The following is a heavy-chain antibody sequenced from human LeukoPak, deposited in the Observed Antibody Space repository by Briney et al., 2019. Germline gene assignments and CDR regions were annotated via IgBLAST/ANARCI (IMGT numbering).Heavy chain of an antibody. CDR1: GGTFSSYA. D-gene: IGHD1-26*01. J-gene: IGHJ6*03. Sequence: GASVKVSCKASGGTFSSYAISWVRQAPGQGLEWMGGIIPIFGTANYAQKFQGRVTITADKSTSTAYMELSSLRSEDTAVYYCAREFVEVGATGVTYYYMDVWGKGTTVTVSS. CDR3: AREFVEVGATGVTYYYMDV. V-gene: IGHV1-69*06. CDR2: IIPIFGTA.